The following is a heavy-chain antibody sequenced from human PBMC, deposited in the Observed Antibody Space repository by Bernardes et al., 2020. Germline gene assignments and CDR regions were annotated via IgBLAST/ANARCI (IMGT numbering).Heavy chain of an antibody. CDR3: ARANNVNYVYPVY. Sequence: SETLSLTCTVSGGTISGSYWNWFRQPPGKGPEWIGYVNYGGSANYNPAPMSGVTITIGTSKRQFSLRLSSVTAADAATYFCARANNVNYVYPVYWGQGTLVTVSS. CDR1: GGTISGSY. V-gene: IGHV4-59*01. D-gene: IGHD3-16*01. J-gene: IGHJ4*02. CDR2: VNYGGSA.